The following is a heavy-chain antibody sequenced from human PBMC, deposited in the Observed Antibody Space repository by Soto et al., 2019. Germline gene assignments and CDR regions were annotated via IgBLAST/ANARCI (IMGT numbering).Heavy chain of an antibody. V-gene: IGHV4-59*01. CDR3: ARVLTTPRGLNWFDP. J-gene: IGHJ5*02. Sequence: SDTLSLTCTVSGGSISSYYWSWIRQPPGKGLEWIGYIYYSGSTNYNPSLKSLVTISVDTSKNQFSLKLSSVTAADTAVYYCARVLTTPRGLNWFDPWGRGTLVTVSS. CDR1: GGSISSYY. D-gene: IGHD3-9*01. CDR2: IYYSGST.